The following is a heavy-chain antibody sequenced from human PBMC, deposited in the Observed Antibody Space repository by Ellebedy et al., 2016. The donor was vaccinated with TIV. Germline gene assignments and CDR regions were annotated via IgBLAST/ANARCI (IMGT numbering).Heavy chain of an antibody. CDR1: GFTFEDYA. D-gene: IGHD3-9*01. J-gene: IGHJ4*02. CDR2: ISWNSDAI. V-gene: IGHV3-9*01. CDR3: ARESVRYFDWDY. Sequence: GGSLRLSCAASGFTFEDYAMHWVRQVPGKGLEWVSGISWNSDAIGYADSVEGRFTISRDNAKKTLYLEMSGLRSDDTAVYYCARESVRYFDWDYWGQGTLVAV.